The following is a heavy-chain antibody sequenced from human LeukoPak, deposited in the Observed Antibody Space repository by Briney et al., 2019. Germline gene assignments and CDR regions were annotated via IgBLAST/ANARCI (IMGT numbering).Heavy chain of an antibody. J-gene: IGHJ3*02. V-gene: IGHV4-59*08. CDR2: IYYSGST. Sequence: SETLSLTCTVSGGSISSYYWSCIRQPPGKGLEWIGYIYYSGSTNYNPSLKSRVTISVDTSKNQFSLKLSSVTAADTAVYYCARGALPYYYDSSGYYGEAFDIWGQGTMVTVSS. CDR3: ARGALPYYYDSSGYYGEAFDI. CDR1: GGSISSYY. D-gene: IGHD3-22*01.